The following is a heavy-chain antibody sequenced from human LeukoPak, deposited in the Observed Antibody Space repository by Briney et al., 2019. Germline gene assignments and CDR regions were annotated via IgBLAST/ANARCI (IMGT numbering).Heavy chain of an antibody. V-gene: IGHV1-46*01. J-gene: IGHJ4*02. CDR1: GYTFTSYY. D-gene: IGHD4-17*01. CDR3: ARDPGKYGDYSRPSGLDY. CDR2: INPSGGST. Sequence: ASVKVSCKASGYTFTSYYMHWVRQAPGQGLEWMGIINPSGGSTSYAQKFQGRVTMTRDTSTSTVYMELSSLRSEDTAVYYCARDPGKYGDYSRPSGLDYWGQGTLVTVSS.